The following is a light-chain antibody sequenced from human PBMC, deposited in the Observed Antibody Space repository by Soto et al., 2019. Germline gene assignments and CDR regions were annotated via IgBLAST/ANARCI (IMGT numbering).Light chain of an antibody. CDR1: SSDVGSYNL. CDR3: CSYAGCNTFDWV. V-gene: IGLV2-23*03. Sequence: QSALTQPASVSGSPGQSITISCTGISSDVGSYNLVSWYQQHPGKAPQLMIYEGIKRPSGVSDRFSSSDSGNTASLTISGLQAEDEADYYCCSYAGCNTFDWVFGGWTKVTVL. CDR2: EGI. J-gene: IGLJ3*02.